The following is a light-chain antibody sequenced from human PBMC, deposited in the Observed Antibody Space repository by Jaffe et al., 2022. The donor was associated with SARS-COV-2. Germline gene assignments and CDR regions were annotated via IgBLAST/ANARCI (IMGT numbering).Light chain of an antibody. J-gene: IGKJ2*01. CDR1: QSVRSSY. Sequence: EIVLTQSPGTLSLSPGERATLSCRASQSVRSSYLAWHQQKPGQAPRLLIYEAFRWATGTPDRFSGSGSGTDFTLTISRLEPEDFAVYFCQQYGSSPTTFGQGTKLEIK. V-gene: IGKV3-20*01. CDR2: EAF. CDR3: QQYGSSPTT.